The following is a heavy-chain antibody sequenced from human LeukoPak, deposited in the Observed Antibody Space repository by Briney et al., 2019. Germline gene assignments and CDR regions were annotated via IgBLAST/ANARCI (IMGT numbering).Heavy chain of an antibody. V-gene: IGHV3-15*01. J-gene: IGHJ4*02. Sequence: GGSLRLSCAASGFTFSNTWMNWVRQAPGKGLEWVGRIQSKTDGGTTEYAAPVKGRSTISRDDSKTTLYLQMNSLKTEDTAVYYCATLTVRGVINIWGQGTLVTVSS. D-gene: IGHD3-10*01. CDR1: GFTFSNTW. CDR3: ATLTVRGVINI. CDR2: IQSKTDGGTT.